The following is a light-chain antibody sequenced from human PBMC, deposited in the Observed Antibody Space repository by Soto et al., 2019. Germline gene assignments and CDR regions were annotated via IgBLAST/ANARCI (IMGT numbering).Light chain of an antibody. V-gene: IGKV3-11*01. CDR3: QQHADWPT. J-gene: IGKJ4*01. Sequence: EIVLTQSPATLSLSPGERATLSCRTSQSVSSSLAWYQHKPGQAPRLLIYDASNRATGIPARFSGSGSGTDFTLTISSLEPEYFTIYYCQQHADWPTFGGGTKVQIK. CDR2: DAS. CDR1: QSVSSS.